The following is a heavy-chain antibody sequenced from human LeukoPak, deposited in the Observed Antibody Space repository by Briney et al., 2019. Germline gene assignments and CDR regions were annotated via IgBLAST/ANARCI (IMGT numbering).Heavy chain of an antibody. CDR2: IIPIFGIA. D-gene: IGHD3-22*01. CDR3: AREYDSSGYPQRLDY. V-gene: IGHV1-69*04. CDR1: GGTFSSYA. J-gene: IGHJ4*02. Sequence: ASVKVSCKASGGTFSSYAISWVRQAPGQGLEWMGRIIPIFGIANYAQKFQGRVTITADKSMSTAYMELSSLRSEDTAVYYCAREYDSSGYPQRLDYWGQGTLVTVSS.